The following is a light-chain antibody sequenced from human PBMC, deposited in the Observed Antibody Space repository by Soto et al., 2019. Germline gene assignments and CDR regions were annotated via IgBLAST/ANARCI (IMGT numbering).Light chain of an antibody. CDR2: DAS. J-gene: IGKJ4*01. V-gene: IGKV1-5*01. Sequence: IALSQSPSSVSASVGDRVPRTCRVSQSLNRWLAWYQQKPGKAPKLLIYDASSLQSGVPSRFSGSGSGTEFALTISSLLPEDFATYFCQQSYSTPSLTFGGGSKVDIK. CDR3: QQSYSTPSLT. CDR1: QSLNRW.